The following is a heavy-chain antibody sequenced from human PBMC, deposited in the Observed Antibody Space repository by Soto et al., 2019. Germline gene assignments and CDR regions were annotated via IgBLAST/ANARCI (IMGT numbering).Heavy chain of an antibody. Sequence: QVQLVQSGAEVKKPGSSVKVSCKASGGTFSSYTISWVRQAPGQGLEWMGRIIPILGIANYAQKCQGRVTITADTATSTAYMELSSLRAEDTAVYYCAMEYCSSTSCYRDYWGQGTLVTVSS. CDR3: AMEYCSSTSCYRDY. J-gene: IGHJ4*02. V-gene: IGHV1-69*02. CDR2: IIPILGIA. CDR1: GGTFSSYT. D-gene: IGHD2-2*02.